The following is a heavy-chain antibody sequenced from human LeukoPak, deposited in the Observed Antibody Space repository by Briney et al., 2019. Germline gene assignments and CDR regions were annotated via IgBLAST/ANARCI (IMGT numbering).Heavy chain of an antibody. CDR3: AKAPPTVTTPRLKTHYFDY. Sequence: GGSLRLSCAASGFTFSSYAMSWVRQAPGKGLEWVSAISGSGGSTYYADSVKGRFTISRDNPKNTLYLQMNSLRAEDTAVYYCAKAPPTVTTPRLKTHYFDYWGQGTLVTVSS. D-gene: IGHD4-17*01. CDR2: ISGSGGST. V-gene: IGHV3-23*01. CDR1: GFTFSSYA. J-gene: IGHJ4*02.